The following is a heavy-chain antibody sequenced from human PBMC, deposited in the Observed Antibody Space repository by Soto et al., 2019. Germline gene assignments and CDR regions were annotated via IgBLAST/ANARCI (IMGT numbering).Heavy chain of an antibody. D-gene: IGHD3-16*02. CDR3: AVKQYTAGEFGVRSLHSCCTDLSLSAFQ. CDR2: ISSSGSTI. V-gene: IGHV3-11*01. J-gene: IGHJ1*01. Sequence: KWLEWVSYISSSGSTIYYADSVKVRFTISRDNAKNSLYLQMNSLRAEDTAVYYCAVKQYTAGEFGVRSLHSCCTDLSLSAFQ.